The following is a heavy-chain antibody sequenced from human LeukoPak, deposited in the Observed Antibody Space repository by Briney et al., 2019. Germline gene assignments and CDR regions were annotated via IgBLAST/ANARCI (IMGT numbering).Heavy chain of an antibody. CDR2: IIPIFGTA. CDR3: AGTTSDYYDSSGYPGGC. D-gene: IGHD3-22*01. CDR1: RGTFSIYA. J-gene: IGHJ4*02. V-gene: IGHV1-69*13. Sequence: ASVKVSCTPSRGTFSIYAISWVRQAPGQGLEWMGGIIPIFGTANYAQKFQGRVTIAADESTSTAYMELSSLRSEDTAVYYCAGTTSDYYDSSGYPGGCWGQGTLVTVSS.